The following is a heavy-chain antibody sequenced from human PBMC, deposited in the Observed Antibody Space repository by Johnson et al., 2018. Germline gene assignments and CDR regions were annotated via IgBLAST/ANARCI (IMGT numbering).Heavy chain of an antibody. CDR1: GFTFKNYG. CDR3: ARDRKVDTAMAGYYYYGMDV. Sequence: QVQLVQSGGGVVQPGRSLRLSCAASGFTFKNYGMFWVRQAPGKGLEWVAVIWHDGSHKFYADSARGRFTISRDNSRDTRFLQMDSLRAEDTAVYYWARDRKVDTAMAGYYYYGMDVWGQGTTVTVSS. D-gene: IGHD5-18*01. J-gene: IGHJ6*02. V-gene: IGHV3-33*02. CDR2: IWHDGSHK.